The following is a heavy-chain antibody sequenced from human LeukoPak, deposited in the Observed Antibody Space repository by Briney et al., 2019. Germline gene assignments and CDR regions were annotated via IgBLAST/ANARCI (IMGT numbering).Heavy chain of an antibody. CDR3: VRDNDWAFDY. Sequence: GGSLRLSCTASGFTLRSYSMNWVRQAPGNGLEWVSHISPRSDIISYADSVKGRFTISRDNAKNSLYLQMNSLRAEDMAVYYCVRDNDWAFDYWGQGTLVPVSS. D-gene: IGHD3-9*01. CDR2: ISPRSDII. CDR1: GFTLRSYS. V-gene: IGHV3-48*01. J-gene: IGHJ4*02.